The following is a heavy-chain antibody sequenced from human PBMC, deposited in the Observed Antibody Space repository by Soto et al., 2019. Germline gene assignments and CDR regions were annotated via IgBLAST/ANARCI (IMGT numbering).Heavy chain of an antibody. CDR3: ARGPDTAGLGPH. D-gene: IGHD5-18*01. CDR2: IVPMYRTP. V-gene: IGHV1-69*01. J-gene: IGHJ4*02. CDR1: GGTFSKYA. Sequence: GAPVNVCCKASGGTFSKYAINWRRQAPGQGLEWMGGIVPMYRTPLYAQKFQGRVTITADEVTSTAYMEVSSLRFDDTALYFCARGPDTAGLGPHRGQGPLVTVSS.